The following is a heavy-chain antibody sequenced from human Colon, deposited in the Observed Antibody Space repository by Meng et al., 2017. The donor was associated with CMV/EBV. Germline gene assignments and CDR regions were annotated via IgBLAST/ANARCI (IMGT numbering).Heavy chain of an antibody. Sequence: GGSLRLSCAASGFTFSSYWMSWVRQAPGKGLEWIAYISSSGSTIFYADSVKGRFTISRDNAEKSLYLQMNSLRAEDTAVYYCARDGFAAAFFEYWGQGTLVTVSS. CDR3: ARDGFAAAFFEY. D-gene: IGHD2-2*01. CDR2: ISSSGSTI. J-gene: IGHJ4*02. V-gene: IGHV3-48*04. CDR1: GFTFSSYW.